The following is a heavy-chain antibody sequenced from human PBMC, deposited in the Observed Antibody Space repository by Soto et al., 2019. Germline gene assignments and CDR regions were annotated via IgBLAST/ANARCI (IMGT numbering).Heavy chain of an antibody. CDR3: AKWGYYYDSSERWFDP. Sequence: NPSETLSLTCTVSGGSVSSGSYYWSWIRQPPGKGLEWIGYIYYSGSTNYNPSLKSRVTISVDTSKNQFSLKLSSVTAADTAVYYCAKWGYYYDSSERWFDPWGQGTLVTVPS. D-gene: IGHD3-22*01. V-gene: IGHV4-61*01. J-gene: IGHJ5*02. CDR2: IYYSGST. CDR1: GGSVSSGSYY.